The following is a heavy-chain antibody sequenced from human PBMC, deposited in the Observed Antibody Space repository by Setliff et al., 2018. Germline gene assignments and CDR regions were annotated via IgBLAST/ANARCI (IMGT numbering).Heavy chain of an antibody. CDR2: IDPSGNT. CDR3: ARSLGSGSYYNSRPFYSDY. J-gene: IGHJ4*02. D-gene: IGHD3-10*01. Sequence: PSETLSLTCTVSGGSISSCSNYWSWIRQPAGRGLEWIGHIDPSGNTNYHPSLKSRVTISGDTSKNQFSLKLTSVTAADTAVYFCARSLGSGSYYNSRPFYSDYWGQGTLVTVSS. V-gene: IGHV4-61*09. CDR1: GGSISSCSNY.